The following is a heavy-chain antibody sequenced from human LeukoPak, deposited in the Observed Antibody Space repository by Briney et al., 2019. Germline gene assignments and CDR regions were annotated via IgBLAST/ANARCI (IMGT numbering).Heavy chain of an antibody. D-gene: IGHD4-23*01. CDR3: VRDARGNSGNFDY. CDR1: GYTFTDYY. Sequence: GASVKVSCKASGYTFTDYYIHWVRQAPGQGLEWMGWINPVSGATSHAQKLQGRVTMTRDTSITTAYMELSRLRSDDTAVYYCVRDARGNSGNFDYWGQGTLVTVSS. J-gene: IGHJ4*02. CDR2: INPVSGAT. V-gene: IGHV1-2*02.